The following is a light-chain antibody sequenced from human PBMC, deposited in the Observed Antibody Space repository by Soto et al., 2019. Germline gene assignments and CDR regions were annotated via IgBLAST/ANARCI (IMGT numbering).Light chain of an antibody. J-gene: IGKJ5*01. V-gene: IGKV1-39*01. CDR1: PSIRKN. Sequence: DIQMTQSPSSLSASVGDRATITCRARPSIRKNLNRYQHKPGKAPKLLIYAASSLQNGIPSRFSGGGSGTDFTLSISSLQPEDFGTYYCQQSYTTASIAFGQGTRLEIK. CDR2: AAS. CDR3: QQSYTTASIA.